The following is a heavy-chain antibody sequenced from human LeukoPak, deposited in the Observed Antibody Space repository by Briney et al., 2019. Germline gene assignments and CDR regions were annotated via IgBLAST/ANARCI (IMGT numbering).Heavy chain of an antibody. CDR3: ARNTIIGVGGGYGAFDF. CDR2: INLNSGGT. V-gene: IGHV1-2*02. D-gene: IGHD3-3*01. CDR1: GYTFTDYH. J-gene: IGHJ3*01. Sequence: GASVKVSCKASGYTFTDYHMHWVRQAPGRGLEWMGWINLNSGGTNLAHKFQGRVIMTRDTSISTAYMELSSLTSDDTAVFYCARNTIIGVGGGYGAFDFWGQGTVVTVS.